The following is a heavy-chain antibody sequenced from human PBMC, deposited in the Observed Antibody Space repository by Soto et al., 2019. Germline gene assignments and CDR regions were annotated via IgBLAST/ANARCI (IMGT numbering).Heavy chain of an antibody. V-gene: IGHV3-30*18. D-gene: IGHD4-17*01. Sequence: GGSLRLSCAASGFTFSSYGMHWVRQAPGKGLEWVAVISYDGSNKYYADSVKGRFTISRDNSKNTLYLQMNSLRAEDTAVYYCAKGAADDYGDHGSGFWGQGTLVTVSS. J-gene: IGHJ4*02. CDR3: AKGAADDYGDHGSGF. CDR1: GFTFSSYG. CDR2: ISYDGSNK.